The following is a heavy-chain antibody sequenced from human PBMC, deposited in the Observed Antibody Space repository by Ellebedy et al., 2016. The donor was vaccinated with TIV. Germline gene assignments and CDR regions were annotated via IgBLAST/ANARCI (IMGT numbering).Heavy chain of an antibody. D-gene: IGHD3-10*01. J-gene: IGHJ4*02. V-gene: IGHV1-18*04. CDR2: ISFYGGST. CDR1: GFRFSSHG. Sequence: AASVKVSCKASGFRFSSHGISWVRQVPGQGLEWMGWISFYGGSTNYAQQLQGRVSMTRDTSTSTAYMELRSLRSDDTAVYYWTSRQSVGVGEVALDYWGQGTLVTVSS. CDR3: TSRQSVGVGEVALDY.